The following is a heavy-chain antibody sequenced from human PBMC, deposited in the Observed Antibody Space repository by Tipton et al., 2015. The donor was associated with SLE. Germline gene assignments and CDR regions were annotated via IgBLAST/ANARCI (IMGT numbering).Heavy chain of an antibody. CDR3: ARESISWPGFDY. CDR2: IGTAGDP. D-gene: IGHD6-13*01. V-gene: IGHV3-13*05. Sequence: SLRLSCAASGFTFSSYDMHWVRQATGKGLEWVSAIGTAGDPYYPGSVKGRFTISRDNSKNTLYLQMNSLRAEDTAVYYCARESISWPGFDYWGQGTLVTVSS. CDR1: GFTFSSYD. J-gene: IGHJ4*02.